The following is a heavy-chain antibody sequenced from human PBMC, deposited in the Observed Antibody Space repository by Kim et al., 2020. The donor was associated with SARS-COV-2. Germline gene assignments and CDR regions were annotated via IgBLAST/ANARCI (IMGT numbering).Heavy chain of an antibody. J-gene: IGHJ4*02. CDR2: ISYDGSNK. Sequence: GGSLRLSCAASGFTFSSYGMHWVRQAPGKGLEWVAVISYDGSNKYYADSVKGRFTISRDNSKNTLYLQMNSLRAEDTAVYYCAKGGYYYGSGSWNYWGQGTLVTVSS. CDR3: AKGGYYYGSGSWNY. V-gene: IGHV3-30*18. CDR1: GFTFSSYG. D-gene: IGHD3-10*01.